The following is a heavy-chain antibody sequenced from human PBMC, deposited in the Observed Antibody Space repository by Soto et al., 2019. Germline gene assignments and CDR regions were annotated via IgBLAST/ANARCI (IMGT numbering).Heavy chain of an antibody. V-gene: IGHV3-23*01. Sequence: EVQLLESGGGLVQPGGSLRLSCAASGFTFSSYAMSWVRQAPGKGLEWVSAISGSGGSTYYADSVKGRFTISRDNSKNTLYLQMNSLSAEDTAVYYCAKDFRYAVTYDGEHNDYWGQGTLVTVSS. CDR1: GFTFSSYA. CDR3: AKDFRYAVTYDGEHNDY. D-gene: IGHD4-17*01. CDR2: ISGSGGST. J-gene: IGHJ4*02.